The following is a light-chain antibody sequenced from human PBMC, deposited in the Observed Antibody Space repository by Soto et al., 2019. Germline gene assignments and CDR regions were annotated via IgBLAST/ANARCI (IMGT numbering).Light chain of an antibody. CDR1: QNIGRW. Sequence: CRASQNIGRWLAWYQQQPGTAPNLLIYHASNLRGGVPSSFSGSGSGTEFPLTISRLPPDDSATYYCQHYNSYGTFGHGTKVDIK. V-gene: IGKV1-5*01. CDR2: HAS. J-gene: IGKJ1*01. CDR3: QHYNSYGT.